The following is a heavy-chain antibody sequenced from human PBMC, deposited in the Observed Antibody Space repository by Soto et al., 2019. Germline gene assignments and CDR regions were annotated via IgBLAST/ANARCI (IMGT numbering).Heavy chain of an antibody. J-gene: IGHJ5*02. Sequence: GASVKVSCKASGGTFSIYAISGVGQSPGQGRDWMGGIIPIFGTANYAQKFQGRVTITADESTSTAYMELSSLRSEDTAVYYCARGDSSALNWFDPWGQGTLVTVSS. CDR2: IIPIFGTA. D-gene: IGHD6-25*01. V-gene: IGHV1-69*13. CDR1: GGTFSIYA. CDR3: ARGDSSALNWFDP.